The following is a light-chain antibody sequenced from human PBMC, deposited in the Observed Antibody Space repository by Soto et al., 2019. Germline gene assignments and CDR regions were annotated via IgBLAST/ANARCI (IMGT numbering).Light chain of an antibody. J-gene: IGKJ5*01. V-gene: IGKV3-15*01. Sequence: EIVLTQSPGTLSLSPGERATHSCRASQSVSNNYLAWYQQKPGQAPRLLIYGASTGATGIPARFSGSGSGTEFTLTISSLQSEDFAVYYCQQYNDWPPFTFGQGTRLEIK. CDR2: GAS. CDR3: QQYNDWPPFT. CDR1: QSVSNN.